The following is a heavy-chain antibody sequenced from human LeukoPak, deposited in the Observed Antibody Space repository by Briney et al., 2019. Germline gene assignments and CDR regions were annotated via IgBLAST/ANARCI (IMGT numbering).Heavy chain of an antibody. CDR3: TREKVLAVAAKNYYYGMDV. D-gene: IGHD6-19*01. CDR2: VGVGGDT. V-gene: IGHV3-13*01. Sequence: QSGGSLRLSCAASGFIVSNYDMHWVRQRAGKGLEWVSTVGVGGDTFYIDSVEGRFTSSRDDAKNSLFLQMNSLRGGDTAVYYCTREKVLAVAAKNYYYGMDVWGQGTTVTVSS. J-gene: IGHJ6*02. CDR1: GFIVSNYD.